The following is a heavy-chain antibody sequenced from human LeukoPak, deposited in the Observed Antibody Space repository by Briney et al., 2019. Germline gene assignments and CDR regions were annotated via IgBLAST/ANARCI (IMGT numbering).Heavy chain of an antibody. CDR1: GFTFSNYA. CDR3: ARGNSDAFDI. Sequence: PGGSLRLSCAASGFTFSNYAMHWVRQAPGKGLEWMAIIWYDGSYKYYADSVKGRFTISRDNSKNMLYLQVNRLTAEDTAVYYCARGNSDAFDIWGHGTMVTVSS. V-gene: IGHV3-33*01. CDR2: IWYDGSYK. D-gene: IGHD4-23*01. J-gene: IGHJ3*02.